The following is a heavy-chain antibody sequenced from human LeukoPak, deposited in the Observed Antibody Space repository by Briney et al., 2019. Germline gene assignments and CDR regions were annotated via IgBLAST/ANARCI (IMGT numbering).Heavy chain of an antibody. V-gene: IGHV3-23*01. CDR2: ISGSGGST. Sequence: GGTLRLSCAASGFTFSSYGMSWVRQASGKGLEWVSAISGSGGSTYYADSVKGRFTISRDNAENSLYLQMNSLRVEDTAVYYCAREDQATVSEVGFDYWGQGTLVTVSS. D-gene: IGHD3-16*01. CDR1: GFTFSSYG. CDR3: AREDQATVSEVGFDY. J-gene: IGHJ4*02.